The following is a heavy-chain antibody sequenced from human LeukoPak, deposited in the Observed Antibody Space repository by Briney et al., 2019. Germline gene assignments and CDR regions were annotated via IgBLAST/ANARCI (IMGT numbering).Heavy chain of an antibody. Sequence: PSETLSLTCTVSGGSISSYYWSWIRQPPGKGLEWIGYIYTSGSTNYNPSLKSRVTISVDTSKNQFSLKLSSVTAADTAVYYCARHQNSNPCYDFWSGYYTGTWFDPWGQGTLVTVSS. D-gene: IGHD3-3*01. CDR2: IYTSGST. CDR3: ARHQNSNPCYDFWSGYYTGTWFDP. CDR1: GGSISSYY. V-gene: IGHV4-4*09. J-gene: IGHJ5*02.